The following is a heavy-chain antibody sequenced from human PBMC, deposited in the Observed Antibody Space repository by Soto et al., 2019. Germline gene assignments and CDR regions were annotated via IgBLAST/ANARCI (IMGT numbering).Heavy chain of an antibody. V-gene: IGHV1-18*01. J-gene: IGHJ6*02. CDR3: AREGDVHYYYYGVDV. CDR2: ISGYNGKT. D-gene: IGHD2-21*02. Sequence: QVQLVQSGGEVRKPGASVKVSCKASGYTFTSYGISWVRQAPGQGLEWMGWISGYNGKTNYAQKVQDRVTMTTDTSSSTVYLALRSLSYDDTAVYYCAREGDVHYYYYGVDVWGQGDTGTVSS. CDR1: GYTFTSYG.